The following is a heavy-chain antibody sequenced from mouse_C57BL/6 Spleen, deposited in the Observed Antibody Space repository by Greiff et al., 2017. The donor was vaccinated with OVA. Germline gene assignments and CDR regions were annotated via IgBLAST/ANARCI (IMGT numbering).Heavy chain of an antibody. Sequence: VQLKESGPELVKPGASVKISCKASGYSFTGYYMNWVKQSPEKSLEWIGEINPSTGGTTYNQKFKAKATLTVDKSSSTAYMQLKSLTSEDSAVYYCARSGQLRLLDYWGQGTTLTVSS. CDR1: GYSFTGYY. J-gene: IGHJ2*01. D-gene: IGHD3-2*02. V-gene: IGHV1-42*01. CDR3: ARSGQLRLLDY. CDR2: INPSTGGT.